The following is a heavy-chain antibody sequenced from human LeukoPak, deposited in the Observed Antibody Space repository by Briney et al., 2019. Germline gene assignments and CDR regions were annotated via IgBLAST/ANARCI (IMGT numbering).Heavy chain of an antibody. CDR3: ARVPITLAGTKDAKYFQH. Sequence: GGSLRLSCAASGFTFSSYAMSWVRQAPGKGLEWVSTISGSGGSTYYADSVKGRFTISRDNAKNTLYLQMNSLRAEDTAVYYCARVPITLAGTKDAKYFQHWGQGTLVTVSS. D-gene: IGHD6-19*01. V-gene: IGHV3-23*01. CDR2: ISGSGGST. CDR1: GFTFSSYA. J-gene: IGHJ1*01.